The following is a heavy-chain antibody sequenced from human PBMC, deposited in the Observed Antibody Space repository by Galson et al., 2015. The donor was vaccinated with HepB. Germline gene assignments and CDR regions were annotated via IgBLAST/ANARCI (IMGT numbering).Heavy chain of an antibody. J-gene: IGHJ4*02. V-gene: IGHV3-30*04. Sequence: SLRLSCAASGFTFSSYAMHWVRQAPGKGLEWVAVISYDGSNKYYADSVKGRFTISRDNSKNTLYLQMNSLRAEDTAVYYCARGRWVTMVRGDAIFDYWGQGTLVTVSS. CDR3: ARGRWVTMVRGDAIFDY. D-gene: IGHD3-10*01. CDR2: ISYDGSNK. CDR1: GFTFSSYA.